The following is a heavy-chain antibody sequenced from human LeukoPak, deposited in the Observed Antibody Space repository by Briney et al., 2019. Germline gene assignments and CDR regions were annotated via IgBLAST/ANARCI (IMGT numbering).Heavy chain of an antibody. V-gene: IGHV3-30*18. Sequence: PGGSLRLSCAASGFTFSSYGMHWVRQAPGKALEWVAVISYDGSNKYYADSVKGRFTISRDNSKNTLYLQMNSLRAEDTAVYYCAKASQDIVVVVAATGLDYWGQGTLVTVSS. CDR1: GFTFSSYG. CDR3: AKASQDIVVVVAATGLDY. D-gene: IGHD2-15*01. CDR2: ISYDGSNK. J-gene: IGHJ4*02.